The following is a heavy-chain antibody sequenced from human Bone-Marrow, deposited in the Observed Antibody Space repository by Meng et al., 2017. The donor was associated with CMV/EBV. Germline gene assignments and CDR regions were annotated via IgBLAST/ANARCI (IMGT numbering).Heavy chain of an antibody. CDR1: GYSLTSYW. CDR2: IYPGDSDT. V-gene: IGHV5-51*01. J-gene: IGHJ4*02. Sequence: GGSLRLSCKGSGYSLTSYWIGRVRQMPGRGLEWMGIIYPGDSDTSYSPSFQGQVTISADKSISTAYLQWSSLKASDTAMYYCARLRFLEWNSFDYWGQGTLVTVSS. CDR3: ARLRFLEWNSFDY. D-gene: IGHD3-3*01.